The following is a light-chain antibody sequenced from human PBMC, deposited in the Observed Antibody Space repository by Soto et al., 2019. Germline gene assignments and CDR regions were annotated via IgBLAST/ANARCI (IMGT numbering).Light chain of an antibody. J-gene: IGLJ3*02. CDR2: EVS. V-gene: IGLV2-23*02. CDR1: SSDVGSYNL. CDR3: CSYASSSPPWV. Sequence: QSALTQPASVSGSPGQSITISCTGTSSDVGSYNLVSWYQHHPGKAPKLMIYEVSKRPSGVSNRFSGSKSGNTASLTISGLQAEDEAHYYCCSYASSSPPWVFGGGTKLTVL.